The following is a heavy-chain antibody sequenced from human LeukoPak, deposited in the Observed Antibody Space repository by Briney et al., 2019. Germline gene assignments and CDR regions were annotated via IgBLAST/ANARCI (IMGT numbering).Heavy chain of an antibody. CDR2: IYHSGST. J-gene: IGHJ5*02. CDR1: GGSISSYY. V-gene: IGHV4-59*01. CDR3: ARDLAAAGTIDP. D-gene: IGHD6-13*01. Sequence: SETLSLTCTVSGGSISSYYWSWIRQPPGKGLEWIGYIYHSGSTNYNPSLKSRVTISEDTSKNQFSLKLSSVTAADTAVYYCARDLAAAGTIDPWGQGTLVTVSS.